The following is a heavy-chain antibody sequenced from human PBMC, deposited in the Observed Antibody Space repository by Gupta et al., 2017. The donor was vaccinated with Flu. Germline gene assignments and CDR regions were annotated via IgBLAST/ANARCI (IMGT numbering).Heavy chain of an antibody. CDR2: TYYMSKWHN. V-gene: IGHV6-1*01. D-gene: IGHD3-22*01. CDR1: GDSIFSNNVA. J-gene: IGHJ3*02. Sequence: QVQLQQSGPGLVKPSQTLSLTCVITGDSIFSNNVAWNWIRQSPSRGLEWLGRTYYMSKWHNDYAVSVKSRITINPDTSKNQFSLQLNSVTPDDTAVYYCARGRDSAFDIWGQGTMVTSLQ. CDR3: ARGRDSAFDI.